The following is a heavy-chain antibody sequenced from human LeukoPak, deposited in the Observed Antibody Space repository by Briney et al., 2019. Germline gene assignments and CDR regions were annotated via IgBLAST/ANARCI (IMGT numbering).Heavy chain of an antibody. Sequence: GGALRLSCAPPGFTFSSYGMHCVRQAPGKGLGWVSVILYDGSNKYYADSVKGRFTISRDNSKNTLYLQMNSLRAEDTAVYYCARDGDWDSSGENFDYWGQGTLVTVSS. CDR3: ARDGDWDSSGENFDY. J-gene: IGHJ4*02. D-gene: IGHD6-19*01. CDR1: GFTFSSYG. CDR2: ILYDGSNK. V-gene: IGHV3-33*01.